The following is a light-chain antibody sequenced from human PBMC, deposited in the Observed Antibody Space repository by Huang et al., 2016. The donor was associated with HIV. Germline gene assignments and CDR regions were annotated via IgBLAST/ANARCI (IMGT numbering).Light chain of an antibody. CDR1: QSLLHSIGYNY. V-gene: IGKV2-28*01. CDR3: HQYHNTPYT. Sequence: DIVMTQSPLSLPVTPGEPASISCRSSQSLLHSIGYNYLDWYVQKPGQPPQLLIYLGFNRASGVPDRFSGSGSGTDFTLNITRVEAEDVAVYYCHQYHNTPYTFGQGTKLEIK. J-gene: IGKJ2*01. CDR2: LGF.